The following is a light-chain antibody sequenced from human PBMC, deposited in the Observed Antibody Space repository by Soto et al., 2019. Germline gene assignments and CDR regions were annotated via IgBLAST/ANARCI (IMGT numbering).Light chain of an antibody. J-gene: IGKJ1*01. V-gene: IGKV1-5*03. CDR1: QSLSSW. Sequence: DIQMTQSPSTLSASVGDRVTITCRASQSLSSWLAWYQQKPGKAPKVLIYKTSDLESGVPSRFSGSGSGTEFTLSISSLQPDDFATYYCQQYNDYPWTFGQGTKVDIK. CDR3: QQYNDYPWT. CDR2: KTS.